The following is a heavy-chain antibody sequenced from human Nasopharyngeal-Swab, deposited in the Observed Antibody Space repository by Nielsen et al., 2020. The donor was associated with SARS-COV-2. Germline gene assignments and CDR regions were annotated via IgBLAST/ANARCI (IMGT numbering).Heavy chain of an antibody. V-gene: IGHV3-73*01. CDR2: IRSKANSYAT. D-gene: IGHD2-15*01. CDR3: TSERVVAATAGT. CDR1: GFTFSGSA. Sequence: GGSLRLSCAASGFTFSGSAMHWVRQASGKGLEWVGRIRSKANSYATAYAASVKGRFTISRDDSKNTAYLQMNSLKTEDTAVYYCTSERVVAATAGTWGQGTLVTAPQ. J-gene: IGHJ5*02.